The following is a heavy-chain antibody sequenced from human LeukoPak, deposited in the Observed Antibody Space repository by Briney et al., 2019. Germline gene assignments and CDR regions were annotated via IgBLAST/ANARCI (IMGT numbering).Heavy chain of an antibody. CDR1: GYTFTSYY. D-gene: IGHD6-13*01. CDR3: ARERLAAAGLWY. CDR2: IKPSGGST. Sequence: ASVKVSCKASGYTFTSYYMHWVRQAPGQGLEWMGIIKPSGGSTSYAQKFQGRVTMTRDTSTSTVYMELSSLRSEDTAVYYCARERLAAAGLWYWGQGTLVTVSS. V-gene: IGHV1-46*01. J-gene: IGHJ4*02.